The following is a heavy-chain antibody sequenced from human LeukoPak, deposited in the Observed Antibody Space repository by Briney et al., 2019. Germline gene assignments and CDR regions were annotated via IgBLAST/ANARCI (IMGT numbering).Heavy chain of an antibody. Sequence: GGSLRLSCAASGFTFSSYGMHWVRQAPGKGLEWVAFIRYDGSNKYYADSVKGRFTISRDNAKNSLYLQMNSLRVEDTGVYYCARDGRWINYYDGSSPVWGQGALVTVSS. CDR2: IRYDGSNK. CDR1: GFTFSSYG. CDR3: ARDGRWINYYDGSSPV. D-gene: IGHD3-22*01. J-gene: IGHJ4*02. V-gene: IGHV3-30*02.